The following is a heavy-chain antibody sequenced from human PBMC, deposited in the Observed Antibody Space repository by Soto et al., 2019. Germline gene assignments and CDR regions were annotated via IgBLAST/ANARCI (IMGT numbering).Heavy chain of an antibody. CDR2: IKSKTDGGTT. V-gene: IGHV3-15*01. J-gene: IGHJ3*02. CDR3: TRLHAGAFDI. Sequence: GGSLRLSCAASGFTFSNAWMSWVRQAPGKGLEWVGRIKSKTDGGTTDYAAPVKGRFTISRDDSKTTLYLQMNSLKTEGTAVYYCTRLHAGAFDIWGQGTMVTVSS. CDR1: GFTFSNAW.